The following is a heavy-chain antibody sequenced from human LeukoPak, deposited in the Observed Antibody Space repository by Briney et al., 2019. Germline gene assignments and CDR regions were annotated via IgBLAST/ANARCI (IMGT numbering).Heavy chain of an antibody. J-gene: IGHJ5*02. V-gene: IGHV4-34*01. CDR3: ARGYSSSSEGWFDP. Sequence: PSETLSLTCAVYGGSFSGYYWSWIRQPPGKGLVWIGEINHSGSTNYNPSLKSRVTISVDTSKNQFSLKLSSVTAADTAVYYCARGYSSSSEGWFDPWGQGTLVTVSS. CDR2: INHSGST. D-gene: IGHD6-6*01. CDR1: GGSFSGYY.